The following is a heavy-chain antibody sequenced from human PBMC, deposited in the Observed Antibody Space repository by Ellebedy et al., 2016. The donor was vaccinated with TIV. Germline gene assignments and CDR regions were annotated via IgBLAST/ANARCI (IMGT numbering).Heavy chain of an antibody. CDR1: GLTVTTNY. Sequence: GESLKISCAASGLTVTTNYMSWVRQAPGKGLEWVSVIYSGGDIHYSDSVKGRFTISRDNSKNTLSLQMNSLRAEDTAVYYCAGYSSIPPNGDYWGQGTLVTVSS. CDR2: IYSGGDI. V-gene: IGHV3-53*01. J-gene: IGHJ4*02. D-gene: IGHD6-13*01. CDR3: AGYSSIPPNGDY.